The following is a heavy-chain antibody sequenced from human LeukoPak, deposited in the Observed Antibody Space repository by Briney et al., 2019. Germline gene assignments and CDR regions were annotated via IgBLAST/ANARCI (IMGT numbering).Heavy chain of an antibody. CDR1: GFSVSGYW. J-gene: IGHJ4*02. D-gene: IGHD6-13*01. V-gene: IGHV3-7*01. Sequence: GGSLRLSCAVSGFSVSGYWMTWVRQAPGKGLEWVANIKQDGSEKNYVDSVKGRFTISRDNAENSLFLQMNSLRVEDTAVYYCAREWQGGISAAGTRIEGDYWGQGTLVAVSS. CDR2: IKQDGSEK. CDR3: AREWQGGISAAGTRIEGDY.